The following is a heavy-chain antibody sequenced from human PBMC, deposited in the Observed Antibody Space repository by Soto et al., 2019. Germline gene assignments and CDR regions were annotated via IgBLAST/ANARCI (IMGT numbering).Heavy chain of an antibody. V-gene: IGHV1-58*01. Sequence: SVKVSCKTSGFTFTSSAFQWVRQARGQRLEWIGWIAVGSGYTNYAQRFQDRVTLTRDMSTATTYMELSRLTSEDTAIYYCAADATAWQQMVPSDYWGQGTLVTVSS. CDR2: IAVGSGYT. D-gene: IGHD2-8*01. CDR3: AADATAWQQMVPSDY. J-gene: IGHJ4*02. CDR1: GFTFTSSA.